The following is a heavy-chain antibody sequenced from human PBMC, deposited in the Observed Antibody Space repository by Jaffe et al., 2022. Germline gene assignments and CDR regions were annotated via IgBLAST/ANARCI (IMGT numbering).Heavy chain of an antibody. CDR2: IRSKAYGGTT. Sequence: EVQLVESGGGLVQPGRSLRLSCTASGFTFGDYAMSWFRQAPGKGLEWVGFIRSKAYGGTTEYAASVKGRFTISRDDSKSIAYLQMNSLKTEDTAVYYCTRGNFLRYFDWSHRYWGQGTLVTVSS. CDR3: TRGNFLRYFDWSHRY. J-gene: IGHJ4*02. CDR1: GFTFGDYA. D-gene: IGHD3-9*01. V-gene: IGHV3-49*03.